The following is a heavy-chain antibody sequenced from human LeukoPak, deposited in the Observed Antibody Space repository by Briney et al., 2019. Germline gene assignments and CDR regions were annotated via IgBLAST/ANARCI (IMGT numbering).Heavy chain of an antibody. CDR2: ISGSGGST. J-gene: IGHJ2*01. Sequence: GGSLRLSCAASGFTFSSYAMSWVRQAPGKGLEWVSAISGSGGSTYYADSVKGRFTISRDNAKNSLYLQMNSLRAEDTAVYYCASDYGSGSSWYFDLWGRGTLVTVSS. D-gene: IGHD3-10*01. CDR1: GFTFSSYA. CDR3: ASDYGSGSSWYFDL. V-gene: IGHV3-23*01.